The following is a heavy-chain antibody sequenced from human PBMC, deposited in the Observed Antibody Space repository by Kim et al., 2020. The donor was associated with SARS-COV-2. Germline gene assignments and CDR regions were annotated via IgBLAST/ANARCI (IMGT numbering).Heavy chain of an antibody. J-gene: IGHJ4*02. CDR2: IYYSGST. D-gene: IGHD6-13*01. Sequence: SETLSLTCTVSGGSISSYYWSWIRQPPGKGLEWIGYIYYSGSTNYNPSLKSRVTISVDTSNNQFSLKLSSVTAADTAVYYCARSESSSWPIDYWGQGTLVTVSS. V-gene: IGHV4-59*01. CDR1: GGSISSYY. CDR3: ARSESSSWPIDY.